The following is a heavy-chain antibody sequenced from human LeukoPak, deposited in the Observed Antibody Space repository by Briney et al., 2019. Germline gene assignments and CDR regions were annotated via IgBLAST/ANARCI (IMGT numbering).Heavy chain of an antibody. V-gene: IGHV3-30-3*01. Sequence: GGSLGLSCAASGFTFSSYAMHWVRQAPGKGLEWVAVISDDGSRKYYTDSVKGRFTISRDNSKNTLYLQMNSLRAEGTAVYYCAREAGTGTTDFDYWGQGTQVTVSS. J-gene: IGHJ4*02. CDR3: AREAGTGTTDFDY. CDR2: ISDDGSRK. D-gene: IGHD1-7*01. CDR1: GFTFSSYA.